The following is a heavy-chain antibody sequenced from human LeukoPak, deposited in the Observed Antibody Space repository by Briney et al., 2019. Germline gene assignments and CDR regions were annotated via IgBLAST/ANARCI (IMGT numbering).Heavy chain of an antibody. CDR2: ISYSSRTI. CDR1: GFTFSDYS. Sequence: GGSLRLSCAASGFTFSDYSMNWVRQAPGKGLEWVSYISYSSRTIHYADSVKGRFTISRDNAENSLYLQMNSLRAEDTAVYYCARDGAAWGQGTLVTVSS. CDR3: ARDGAA. V-gene: IGHV3-48*04. D-gene: IGHD1-26*01. J-gene: IGHJ5*02.